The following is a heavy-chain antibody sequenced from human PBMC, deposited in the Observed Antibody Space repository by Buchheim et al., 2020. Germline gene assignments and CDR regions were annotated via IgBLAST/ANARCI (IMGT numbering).Heavy chain of an antibody. CDR3: ARADDGWSVGAY. CDR1: GFTFSSHW. J-gene: IGHJ4*02. D-gene: IGHD6-19*01. CDR2: IKQDASVI. Sequence: EVQLVESGGGLVQPGGSLSLSCVASGFTFSSHWMSWVRQAPGKGLECVAHIKQDASVIYYVDSVRGRFTVSRDNAKNSLSLQMNRLTAEDTGVYYCARADDGWSVGAYWGQGTL. V-gene: IGHV3-7*01.